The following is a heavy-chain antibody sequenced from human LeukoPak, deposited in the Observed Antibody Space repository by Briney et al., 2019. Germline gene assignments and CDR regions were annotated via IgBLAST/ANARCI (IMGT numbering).Heavy chain of an antibody. D-gene: IGHD2-8*01. J-gene: IGHJ4*02. CDR1: GYTFTGYY. CDR3: ARARCTNGVCYTFDY. V-gene: IGHV1-2*02. CDR2: INPNSGGT. Sequence: ASVTVSCKASGYTFTGYYMHWVRQAPGQGLEWIGWINPNSGGTNYAQKFQGRVTTTSDKSISTAYMELSRLRSDDTAVYYCARARCTNGVCYTFDYWGQGTLVSVSS.